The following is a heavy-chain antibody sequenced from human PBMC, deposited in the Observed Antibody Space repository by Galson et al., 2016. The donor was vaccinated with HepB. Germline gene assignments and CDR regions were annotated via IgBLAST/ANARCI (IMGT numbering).Heavy chain of an antibody. CDR1: GYTFTTYS. Sequence: SVKVSCKASGYTFTTYSMHWVRQAPGQRLEWMGWINIDNGNTEYSLKFQGRLTITRDTSASTAYMELSSLTSEDTAVYSCARRIVVGGLMDAFDIWGQGTMVTVSS. CDR2: INIDNGNT. V-gene: IGHV1-3*04. D-gene: IGHD3-16*01. CDR3: ARRIVVGGLMDAFDI. J-gene: IGHJ3*02.